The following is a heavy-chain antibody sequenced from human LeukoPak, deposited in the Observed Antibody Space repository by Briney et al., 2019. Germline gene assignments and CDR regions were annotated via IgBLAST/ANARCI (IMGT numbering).Heavy chain of an antibody. CDR2: INPNSGGT. CDR1: GYTFTGYY. D-gene: IGHD3-3*01. V-gene: IGHV1-2*02. CDR3: ARVIVDFWSGSHPMDV. J-gene: IGHJ6*03. Sequence: GASVKVSCKASGYTFTGYYMHWVRQAPGQGLEWMGWINPNSGGTNYAQKFQGRVTMTRDTSISTAYMELSRLRSDDTAVYYCARVIVDFWSGSHPMDVLGKGTTVTVSS.